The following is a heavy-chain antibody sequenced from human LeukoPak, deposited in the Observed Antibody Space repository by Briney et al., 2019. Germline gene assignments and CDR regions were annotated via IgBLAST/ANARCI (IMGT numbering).Heavy chain of an antibody. V-gene: IGHV4-61*02. Sequence: SQTLSLTCTVSGGSISSGSYYWSWIRQPAGKGLEWIGRIYTSGSTNYNPSLKSRVTISVDTSKNQFSLKLSSVTAADTAVYYCAGNYYGSGSPYPFDPWGQGTLVTVSS. D-gene: IGHD3-10*01. CDR1: GGSISSGSYY. CDR2: IYTSGST. J-gene: IGHJ5*02. CDR3: AGNYYGSGSPYPFDP.